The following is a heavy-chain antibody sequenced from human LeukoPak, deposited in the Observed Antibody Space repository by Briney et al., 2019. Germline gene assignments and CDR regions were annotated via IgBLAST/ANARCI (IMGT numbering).Heavy chain of an antibody. D-gene: IGHD1-26*01. Sequence: SQTLSLTCAISGDSVSSNSAAWNWIRQSPSRGLEWLGRTYYWSKWYNEYALFMQGRISIDPDTSKNQFSLQLKTVTPEDTAIYYCARAETYSGRIFDFWGQGALVTVSS. J-gene: IGHJ4*02. CDR3: ARAETYSGRIFDF. V-gene: IGHV6-1*01. CDR2: TYYWSKWYN. CDR1: GDSVSSNSAA.